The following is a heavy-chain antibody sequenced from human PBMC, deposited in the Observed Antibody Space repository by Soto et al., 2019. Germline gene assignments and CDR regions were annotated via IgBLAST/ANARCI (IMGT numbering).Heavy chain of an antibody. Sequence: QLQLQESGPGLVKPSETLSLTCTVSSGSISSTIYSWDWIRQPPGKGLEWIGSIFYSGSTYYNPSLNRLVPKSFDPSKNLFPLSLTSVTAADTAVYYWERLCRRVTCHSFAPWGPGTLVTVSS. CDR1: SGSISSTIYS. D-gene: IGHD3-16*01. V-gene: IGHV4-39*01. CDR2: IFYSGST. J-gene: IGHJ5*02. CDR3: ERLCRRVTCHSFAP.